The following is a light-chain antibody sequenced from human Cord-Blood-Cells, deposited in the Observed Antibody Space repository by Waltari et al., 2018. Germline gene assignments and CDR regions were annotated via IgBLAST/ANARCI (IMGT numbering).Light chain of an antibody. CDR2: GAS. CDR3: QQYNNWPRT. Sequence: EIVMTQSPATPSVSPGERATLSCRASPSVSSNLAWYQQKPGQAPRLLIYGASTSATATPARFSGSGSGTEFTLTIRSLQSEDFAVYYCQQYNNWPRTFGQGTKVEIK. CDR1: PSVSSN. J-gene: IGKJ1*01. V-gene: IGKV3-15*01.